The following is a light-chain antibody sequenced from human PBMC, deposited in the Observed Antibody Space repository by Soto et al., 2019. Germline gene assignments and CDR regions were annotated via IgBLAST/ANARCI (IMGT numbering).Light chain of an antibody. CDR3: QQYGVSPLMFT. V-gene: IGKV3-20*01. CDR2: GAS. Sequence: EIVLVQSPGTLSLSPGERATLSCRASQSVSNNYLAWYQQKPGQAPRLLIYGASSRATGVPVRFSGSGTGADFSLTITRLEPEDCAVYYCQQYGVSPLMFTFGQGTKVGVK. CDR1: QSVSNNY. J-gene: IGKJ2*01.